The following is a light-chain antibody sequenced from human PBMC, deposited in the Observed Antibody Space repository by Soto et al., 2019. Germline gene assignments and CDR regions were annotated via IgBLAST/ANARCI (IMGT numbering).Light chain of an antibody. CDR3: QQHGTPRSVT. J-gene: IGKJ5*01. Sequence: EIVLTQSPGTLSLSAGEEATLSWRARQSVDSNYLAWYQQKPGQTPRLIIYGASGRADGIPHRFIGSGCGTDVTLTISKVEPADDAVYYCQQHGTPRSVTCGQGTRVEIK. V-gene: IGKV3-20*01. CDR2: GAS. CDR1: QSVDSNY.